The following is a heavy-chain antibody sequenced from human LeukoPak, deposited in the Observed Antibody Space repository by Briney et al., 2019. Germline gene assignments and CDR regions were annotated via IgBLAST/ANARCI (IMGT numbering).Heavy chain of an antibody. CDR2: IRYDGSII. CDR1: GFTFSSYS. Sequence: GGSLRLSCAASGFTFSSYSMNWVRQAPGRGLEWVAFIRYDGSIIYYTDSVKGRFTISRDNSKNMLYLQMNSLRAEDTAVYYCGKALRTGMFRGVIDYWGQGTPVTVSS. D-gene: IGHD3-10*01. V-gene: IGHV3-30*02. J-gene: IGHJ4*02. CDR3: GKALRTGMFRGVIDY.